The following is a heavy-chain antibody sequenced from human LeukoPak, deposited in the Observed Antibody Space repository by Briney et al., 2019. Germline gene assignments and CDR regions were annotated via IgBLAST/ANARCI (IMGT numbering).Heavy chain of an antibody. V-gene: IGHV1-24*01. D-gene: IGHD5-24*01. Sequence: ASVKVSCKVSGYTLTELSMHWVRQAPGKGLEWMGGFDPEDGETIYAQKFQGRVTMTEDTSTDTAYMELSSLRSEDTAVYYCATPRAGRGGYKIYLGFDYWGQGTLVTVSS. CDR1: GYTLTELS. CDR2: FDPEDGET. J-gene: IGHJ4*02. CDR3: ATPRAGRGGYKIYLGFDY.